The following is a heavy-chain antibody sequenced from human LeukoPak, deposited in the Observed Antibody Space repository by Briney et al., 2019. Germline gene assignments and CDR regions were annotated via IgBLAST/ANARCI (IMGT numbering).Heavy chain of an antibody. Sequence: GSLRLSCAASGFTFSSYRMNWVRQAPGKGLEWIGEINHSGSTNYNPSLKSRVTISVDTSKNQFSLKLSSVTAADTAVYYCAINTVTTRPATLPGYWGQGTLVTVSS. CDR1: GFTFSSYR. CDR2: INHSGST. V-gene: IGHV4-34*08. D-gene: IGHD4-17*01. CDR3: AINTVTTRPATLPGY. J-gene: IGHJ4*02.